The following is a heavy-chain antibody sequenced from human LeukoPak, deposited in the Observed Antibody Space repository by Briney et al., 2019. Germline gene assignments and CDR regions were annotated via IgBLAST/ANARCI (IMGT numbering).Heavy chain of an antibody. V-gene: IGHV1-2*02. CDR1: GYTFTGYY. Sequence: GASVKVSCKASGYTFTGYYMHWVRQAPGQGLEWMGWINPNSGGTNYAQKFQGRVTMTRDTSISTAYMELSRLRPDDTAVYYCARGYAILRYFDWLPQHIDYWGQGTLVTVSS. J-gene: IGHJ4*02. CDR2: INPNSGGT. D-gene: IGHD3-9*01. CDR3: ARGYAILRYFDWLPQHIDY.